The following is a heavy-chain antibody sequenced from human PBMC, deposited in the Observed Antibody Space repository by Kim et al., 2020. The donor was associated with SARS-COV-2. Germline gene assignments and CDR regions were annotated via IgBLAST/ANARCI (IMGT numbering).Heavy chain of an antibody. V-gene: IGHV3-11*06. CDR3: ARGRRYGELDY. D-gene: IGHD4-17*01. Sequence: GGSLRLSCAASGFTFSDYYMSWIRQAPGKGLEWVSYISSSSSYKNYADSVKGRFTISRDNAKNSLYLQMNSLRAEDTAVYYCARGRRYGELDYWGQGTLVTVSS. CDR2: ISSSSSYK. J-gene: IGHJ4*02. CDR1: GFTFSDYY.